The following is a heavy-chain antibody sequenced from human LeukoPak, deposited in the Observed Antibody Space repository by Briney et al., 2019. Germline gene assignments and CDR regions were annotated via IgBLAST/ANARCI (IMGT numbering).Heavy chain of an antibody. J-gene: IGHJ5*02. CDR2: IYYSGST. V-gene: IGHV4-59*01. Sequence: SETLSLTCTVSGGSNSSYYWSWIRQPPGKGLEWIGYIYYSGSTNYNPSLKSRVTISVDTSKNQFSLKLSSVTAADTAVYYCARANWFDPWGQGTLVTVSS. CDR1: GGSNSSYY. CDR3: ARANWFDP.